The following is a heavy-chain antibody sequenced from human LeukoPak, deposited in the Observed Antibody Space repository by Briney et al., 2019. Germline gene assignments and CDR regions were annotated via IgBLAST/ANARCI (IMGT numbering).Heavy chain of an antibody. CDR2: IYYSGST. CDR3: AILGVVNFYFDY. CDR1: GFTFSGSA. V-gene: IGHV4-59*08. J-gene: IGHJ4*02. Sequence: GSLRLSCAASGFTFSGSAIHWIRQPPGKGLEWIGYIYYSGSTNYNPSLKSRVTISVDTSKNQFSLKLSSVTAADTAVYYCAILGVVNFYFDYWGQGTLVTVSS. D-gene: IGHD3-3*01.